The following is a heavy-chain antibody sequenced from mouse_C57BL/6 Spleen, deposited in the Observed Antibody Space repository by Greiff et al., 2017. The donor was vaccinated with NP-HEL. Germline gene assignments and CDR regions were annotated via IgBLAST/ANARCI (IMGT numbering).Heavy chain of an antibody. J-gene: IGHJ4*01. CDR1: GFNINDYY. V-gene: IGHV14-1*01. CDR3: TTFGNYYAMDY. D-gene: IGHD2-1*01. CDR2: LDPEDGDP. Sequence: VQLTESGAELVRPGASVKLSCTASGFNINDYYMHWVKQRPEQGLEWIGRLDPEDGDPEYAPKFQCKATMTADTSSNTAYLKLSSLTSEDTAVYYCTTFGNYYAMDYRGQGTSVTVSS.